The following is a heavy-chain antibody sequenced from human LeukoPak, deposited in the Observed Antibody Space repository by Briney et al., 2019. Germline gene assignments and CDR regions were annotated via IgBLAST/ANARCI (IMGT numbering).Heavy chain of an antibody. J-gene: IGHJ4*02. V-gene: IGHV3-48*03. Sequence: GGSLRLSCSASGFTFSSFEMDWVRQPPGKGLEWISYMSSRDNTRYYAESVRGRFTMSKDNAKNTLSLQMNSLRAEDTAFYYCARGFGRFGHRFGYLGQGTLVTVSS. CDR3: ARGFGRFGHRFGY. CDR1: GFTFSSFE. D-gene: IGHD3-10*01. CDR2: MSSRDNTR.